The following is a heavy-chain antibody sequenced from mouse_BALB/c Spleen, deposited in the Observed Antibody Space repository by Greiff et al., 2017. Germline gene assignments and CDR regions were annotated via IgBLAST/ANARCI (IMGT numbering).Heavy chain of an antibody. CDR2: ISSGGGST. V-gene: IGHV5-12-1*01. J-gene: IGHJ4*01. CDR3: ARRVEGPMDY. CDR1: GFAFSSYD. Sequence: EVKVVESGGGLVKPGGSLKLSCAASGFAFSSYDMSWVRQTPEKRLEWVAYISSGGGSTYYPDTVKGRFTISRDNAKNTLYLQMSSLKSEDTAMYYCARRVEGPMDYWGQGTSVTVSS. D-gene: IGHD1-1*01.